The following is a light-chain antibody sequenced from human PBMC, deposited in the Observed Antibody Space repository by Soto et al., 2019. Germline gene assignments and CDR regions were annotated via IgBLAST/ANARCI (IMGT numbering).Light chain of an antibody. CDR1: QDISNS. V-gene: IGKV1-33*01. CDR2: DAS. CDR3: QQCASCSIT. Sequence: DIQMTQSPSSLSASVGDRVTITCRASQDISNSLNWYQQRPGKAPKLLIYDASNLERGVPSRFSETRSGTHFTFAIASVQPEDVTNYSCQQCASCSITVGQGTRLEI. J-gene: IGKJ5*01.